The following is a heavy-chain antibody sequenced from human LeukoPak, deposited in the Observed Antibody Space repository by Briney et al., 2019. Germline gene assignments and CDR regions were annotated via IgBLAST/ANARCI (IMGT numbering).Heavy chain of an antibody. Sequence: SETLSLTCAVYGGSFSGYYWSWIRQPPGKGLEWIGEINHSGSTNYNPSLKSRVTISVDTSKNQFSLKLSSVTAADTAVYYCARGLPGIAAAGLGDYYYDMDVWGQGTTVTVSS. V-gene: IGHV4-34*01. D-gene: IGHD6-13*01. CDR3: ARGLPGIAAAGLGDYYYDMDV. CDR2: INHSGST. CDR1: GGSFSGYY. J-gene: IGHJ6*02.